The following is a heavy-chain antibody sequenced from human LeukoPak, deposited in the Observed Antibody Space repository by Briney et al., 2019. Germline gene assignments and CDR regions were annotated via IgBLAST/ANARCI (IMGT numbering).Heavy chain of an antibody. CDR2: ISSGVTTQ. CDR3: ARFNLGWFDP. D-gene: IGHD1-20*01. J-gene: IGHJ5*02. V-gene: IGHV3-48*01. CDR1: GFTFNSYS. Sequence: QPGGSLRLSCAASGFTFNSYSMNWVRQAPGKGLEWISYISSGVTTQYYADSVKGRFTISRDDAKNSLYLQMNSLRAEDTAVYYCARFNLGWFDPWGQGTLVTVSS.